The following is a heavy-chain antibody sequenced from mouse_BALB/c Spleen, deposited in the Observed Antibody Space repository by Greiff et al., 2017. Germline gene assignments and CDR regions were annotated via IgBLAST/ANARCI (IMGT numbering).Heavy chain of an antibody. CDR2: IWRGGST. CDR1: GFSLTSYG. J-gene: IGHJ4*01. V-gene: IGHV2-5-1*01. CDR3: AKTPGHSLLRYYAMDY. D-gene: IGHD1-2*01. Sequence: QVQLKESGPSLVQPSQSLSITCTVSGFSLTSYGVHWVRQSPGKGLEWLGVIWRGGSTDYNAAFMSRLSITKDNSKSQVFFKMNSLQADDTAIYYCAKTPGHSLLRYYAMDYWGQGTSVTVSS.